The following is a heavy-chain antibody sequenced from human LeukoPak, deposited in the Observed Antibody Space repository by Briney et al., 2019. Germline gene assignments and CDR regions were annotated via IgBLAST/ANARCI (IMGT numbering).Heavy chain of an antibody. J-gene: IGHJ3*02. CDR3: ARSFGYGVDAFDI. V-gene: IGHV3-23*01. CDR2: MSSRDDGR. Sequence: PGGSLRLSCSPSGFSFISYAMSWARQPPGKGLEWVSAMSSRDDGRYYDASVRGRFTISRDTSRSTLYLQMNSLRAEDTAVYYCARSFGYGVDAFDIWGQGTMVTVSS. CDR1: GFSFISYA. D-gene: IGHD5-18*01.